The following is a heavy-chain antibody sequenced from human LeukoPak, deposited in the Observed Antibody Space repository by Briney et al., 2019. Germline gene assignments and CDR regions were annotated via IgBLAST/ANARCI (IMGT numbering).Heavy chain of an antibody. CDR1: GGSISSYY. D-gene: IGHD6-13*01. J-gene: IGHJ4*02. V-gene: IGHV4-59*01. Sequence: PSETLSLTCTVSGGSISSYYWSWIRQPPGKGLEWIGYIYYSGSTNYNPSLKSRVTISVDTSKNQFSLKLSSVTAADTAVYYCARGVSSSSPYYFDYWGQGTLVTVSS. CDR3: ARGVSSSSPYYFDY. CDR2: IYYSGST.